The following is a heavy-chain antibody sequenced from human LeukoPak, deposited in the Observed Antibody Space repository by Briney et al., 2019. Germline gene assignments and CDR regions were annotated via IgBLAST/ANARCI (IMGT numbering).Heavy chain of an antibody. CDR1: GFTFSSYS. V-gene: IGHV3-21*01. Sequence: GGSLRLSCAASGFTFSSYSMNWVRQAPGKGLEWVSSISSSSSYIYYADSVKGRFTISRDNAKNSLYLQMNSLRAEDTAVYYCARDPPYYYDSSGYYFDYWGQGTLVTVSS. D-gene: IGHD3-22*01. J-gene: IGHJ4*02. CDR3: ARDPPYYYDSSGYYFDY. CDR2: ISSSSSYI.